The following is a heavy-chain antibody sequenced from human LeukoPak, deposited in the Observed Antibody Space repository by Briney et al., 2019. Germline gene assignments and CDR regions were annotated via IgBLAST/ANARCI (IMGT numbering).Heavy chain of an antibody. Sequence: SVKVPCKASGGTFSSYAISWVRQAPGQGLEWMGGIIPIFGTANYAQKFQGRVTITADESTSTAYMELSSLRSEDTAVYYCARVSRRRDGYNWYFDYWGQGTLVTVSS. CDR1: GGTFSSYA. V-gene: IGHV1-69*13. D-gene: IGHD5-24*01. J-gene: IGHJ4*02. CDR2: IIPIFGTA. CDR3: ARVSRRRDGYNWYFDY.